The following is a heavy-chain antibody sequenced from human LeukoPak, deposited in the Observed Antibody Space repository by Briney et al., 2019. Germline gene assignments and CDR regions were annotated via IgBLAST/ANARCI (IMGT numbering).Heavy chain of an antibody. CDR1: GFTFSSYA. Sequence: PGGSLRLSCAASGFTFSSYAMHWVRQAPGKGLEWVAVISYDGSNKYYADSVKGRFTISRDNSKNTLYLQMNSLRAEDTAVYYCAKYRNYDYVWGFDYWGQGTLVTVSS. D-gene: IGHD3-16*01. CDR2: ISYDGSNK. CDR3: AKYRNYDYVWGFDY. J-gene: IGHJ4*02. V-gene: IGHV3-30-3*02.